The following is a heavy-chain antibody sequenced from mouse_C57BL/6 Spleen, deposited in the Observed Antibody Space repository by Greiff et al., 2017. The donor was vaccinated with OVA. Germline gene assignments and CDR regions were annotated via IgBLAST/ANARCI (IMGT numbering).Heavy chain of an antibody. D-gene: IGHD1-1*01. CDR1: GFPFSDYG. CDR2: ISSGGSTI. Sequence: EVKLVESGGGLVKPGGSLKLSCAASGFPFSDYGMHWVRQAPEKGLEWVAYISSGGSTIYYADTVKGRFTISRDNAKNTLFLQMTSLRSEDTAMYYCARGLYYGSLDYWGQGTTLTVSS. V-gene: IGHV5-17*01. J-gene: IGHJ2*01. CDR3: ARGLYYGSLDY.